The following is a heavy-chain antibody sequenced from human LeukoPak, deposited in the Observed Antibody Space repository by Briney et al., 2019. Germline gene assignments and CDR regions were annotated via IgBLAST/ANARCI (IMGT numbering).Heavy chain of an antibody. J-gene: IGHJ4*02. D-gene: IGHD2-2*01. CDR1: GGSISSSSYY. CDR2: IYYSGRP. V-gene: IGHV4-39*01. CDR3: ARHHSIVVVPAAPFDY. Sequence: SETLPLTCTVSGGSISSSSYYWGWIRQPPGKGLEWIGSIYYSGRPSYNPSLKSQVTISVDTSKNQFSLKLSSVTAADTAVYYCARHHSIVVVPAAPFDYWGQGTLVTVSS.